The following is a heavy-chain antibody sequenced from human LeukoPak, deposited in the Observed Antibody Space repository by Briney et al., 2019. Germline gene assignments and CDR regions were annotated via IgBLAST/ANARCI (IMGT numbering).Heavy chain of an antibody. J-gene: IGHJ6*02. CDR1: GGSISSGGYY. D-gene: IGHD2-2*01. V-gene: IGHV4-31*03. CDR2: IYYSGST. Sequence: PSQTLSLTCTVSGGSISSGGYYWSWIRQHPGKGLEWIGYIYYSGSTYYNPSLKSRVTISVDTSKNQFSLKLSSVTAADTAVYYCARQVPAAHYYYYYGMDVWGQGTTVTASS. CDR3: ARQVPAAHYYYYYGMDV.